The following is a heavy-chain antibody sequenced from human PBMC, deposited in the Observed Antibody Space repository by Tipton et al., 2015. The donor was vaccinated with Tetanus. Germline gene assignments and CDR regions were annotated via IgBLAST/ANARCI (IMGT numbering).Heavy chain of an antibody. J-gene: IGHJ6*02. CDR3: AGDLWGDGSSSSGGFGDGMDV. CDR1: GFTFSSYA. V-gene: IGHV3-30-3*01. CDR2: ISYDGSNK. D-gene: IGHD6-6*01. Sequence: SLRLSCAASGFTFSSYAMHWVRQAPGKGLEWVAVISYDGSNKYYADSVKGRFTISRDNSKNTLYLQMNSLRAEDTAVYYCAGDLWGDGSSSSGGFGDGMDVWGQGTTVTVSS.